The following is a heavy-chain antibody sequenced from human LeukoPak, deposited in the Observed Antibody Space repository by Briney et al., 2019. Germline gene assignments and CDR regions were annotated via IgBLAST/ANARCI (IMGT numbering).Heavy chain of an antibody. Sequence: PGGSLRLSCAASGFTVSRNYMSWVRQAPGKGLEWVSVIYSGGSTYYADSVKGRFTISRDNSKNTLYLQMNSLRAEDTAVYYCAKAPVTTCRGAYCYPFDYWGQGTLVTVSS. CDR2: IYSGGST. CDR1: GFTVSRNY. J-gene: IGHJ4*02. CDR3: AKAPVTTCRGAYCYPFDY. D-gene: IGHD2-21*01. V-gene: IGHV3-66*01.